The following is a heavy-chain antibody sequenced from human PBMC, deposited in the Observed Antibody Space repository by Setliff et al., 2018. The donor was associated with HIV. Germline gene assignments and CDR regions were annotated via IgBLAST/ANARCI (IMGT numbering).Heavy chain of an antibody. V-gene: IGHV4-4*08. D-gene: IGHD3-10*01. J-gene: IGHJ4*02. CDR2: IYPNGSP. CDR3: TGDYNSGSYRFDY. Sequence: SETLSLTCTVSGGSINTYYWSWIRQPPGQGLEWMRYIYPNGSPDYPSGNIVYNPSFRSRVTLSLDTSKNQFSLKLTSVIAADAAVYHCTGDYNSGSYRFDYWGQGTPVTVSS. CDR1: GGSINTYY.